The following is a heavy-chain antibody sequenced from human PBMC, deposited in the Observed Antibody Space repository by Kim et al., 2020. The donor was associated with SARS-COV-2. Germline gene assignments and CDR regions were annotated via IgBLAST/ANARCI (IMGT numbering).Heavy chain of an antibody. D-gene: IGHD6-13*01. V-gene: IGHV3-11*05. CDR3: ARVPVGSSSWYYFDY. Sequence: ADALKGRFTNSRDNAKTSLYLQMNSLRAEDTAVYYCARVPVGSSSWYYFDYWGRGTLVTVSS. J-gene: IGHJ4*02.